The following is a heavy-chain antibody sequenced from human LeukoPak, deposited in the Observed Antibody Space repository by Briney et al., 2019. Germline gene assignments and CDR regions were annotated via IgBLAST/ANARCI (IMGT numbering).Heavy chain of an antibody. Sequence: SQTLSLTCAISGDSVSSNSVAWNWFRQSPSRGLEWLGRTYYTSKWNNDYAVSVQSRIAVNPDTSKNQFSLHLNSVTPDDTAVYYCARQSYRRFDPWGQGTPVTVSS. CDR1: GDSVSSNSVA. V-gene: IGHV6-1*01. CDR3: ARQSYRRFDP. J-gene: IGHJ5*02. CDR2: TYYTSKWNN.